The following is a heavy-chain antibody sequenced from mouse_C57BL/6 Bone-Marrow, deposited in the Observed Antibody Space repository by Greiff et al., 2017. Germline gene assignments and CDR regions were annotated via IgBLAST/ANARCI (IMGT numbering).Heavy chain of an antibody. J-gene: IGHJ4*01. CDR1: GYTFTSYW. D-gene: IGHD1-1*02. CDR3: AREGGLHYYAMDY. Sequence: QVQLKQPGAELVKPGASVKLSCKASGYTFTSYWMQWVKQRPGQGLEWIGEIDPSDSYTNYNQKLKGKATLTVDTSSSTAYMQLSSLTSEDSAVYYCAREGGLHYYAMDYWGQGTSVTVSS. CDR2: IDPSDSYT. V-gene: IGHV1-50*01.